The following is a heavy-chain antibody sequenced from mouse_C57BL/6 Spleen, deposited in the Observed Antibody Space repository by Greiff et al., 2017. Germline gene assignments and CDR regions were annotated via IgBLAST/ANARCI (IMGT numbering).Heavy chain of an antibody. CDR3: AREPITNAMDY. Sequence: VQLQESGAELVRPGASVKLSCKASGYTFTDYYINWVKQRPGQGLEWIARIYPGSGNTYYNEKFKGKATLTAEKSSSTAYMQLSSLTSEDSAVYFCAREPITNAMDYWGQGTSVTVSS. D-gene: IGHD1-1*01. J-gene: IGHJ4*01. V-gene: IGHV1-76*01. CDR1: GYTFTDYY. CDR2: IYPGSGNT.